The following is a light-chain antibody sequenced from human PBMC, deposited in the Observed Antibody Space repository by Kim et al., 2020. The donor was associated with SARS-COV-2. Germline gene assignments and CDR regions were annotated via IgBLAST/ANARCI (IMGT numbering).Light chain of an antibody. CDR3: NSRDSSGVV. CDR1: SLKNYY. V-gene: IGLV3-19*01. Sequence: SSELTQDPAVSVALGQTVMITCRGDSLKNYYASWYQQKPGQAPILVFYGKNNRPSGIPHRFSGSSSRDTATLTITGTQAEDEADYYCNSRDSSGVVFGGGTKVTVL. CDR2: GKN. J-gene: IGLJ2*01.